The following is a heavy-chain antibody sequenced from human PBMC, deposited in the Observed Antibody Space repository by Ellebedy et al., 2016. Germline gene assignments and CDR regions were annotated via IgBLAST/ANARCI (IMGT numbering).Heavy chain of an antibody. CDR3: VRWGYSYGFDF. CDR2: ISITSSYI. V-gene: IGHV3-21*01. J-gene: IGHJ5*01. D-gene: IGHD5-18*01. CDR1: GFTFGDYG. Sequence: GESLKISXRASGFTFGDYGMSWFRQAPGKGLEWVASISITSSYIHYADSVKGRFTISRDNANNSLSLQMSSLRVDDTALYYCVRWGYSYGFDFWGRGTRVTVSS.